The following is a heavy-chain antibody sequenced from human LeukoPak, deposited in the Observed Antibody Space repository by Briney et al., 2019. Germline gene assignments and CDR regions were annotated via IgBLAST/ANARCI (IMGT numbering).Heavy chain of an antibody. CDR3: ARVGYDSSGYSNRNNWFDP. J-gene: IGHJ5*02. CDR2: IIPILGIA. V-gene: IGHV1-69*02. D-gene: IGHD3-22*01. Sequence: SVKVSCKASGGTFSSYTISWVRQAPGQGLEWMGRIIPILGIANYAQKFQGRVTITADKSTSTAYMELSSLRSEDTAVYYCARVGYDSSGYSNRNNWFDPWGQGILVTVSS. CDR1: GGTFSSYT.